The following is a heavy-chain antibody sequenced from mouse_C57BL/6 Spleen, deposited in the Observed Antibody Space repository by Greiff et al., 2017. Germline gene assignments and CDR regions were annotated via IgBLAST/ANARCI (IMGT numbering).Heavy chain of an antibody. Sequence: EVKLEESEGGLVQPGSSMKLSCTASGFTFSDYYMAWVRQVPEKGLEWVANINHDGSSTYYLDSLKSRFILSRANAKNILYLQMSSLKSKYTATYYCARGPDYYGSGWFAYWGQGTLVTVSA. J-gene: IGHJ3*01. CDR3: ARGPDYYGSGWFAY. V-gene: IGHV5-16*01. CDR2: INHDGSST. D-gene: IGHD1-1*01. CDR1: GFTFSDYY.